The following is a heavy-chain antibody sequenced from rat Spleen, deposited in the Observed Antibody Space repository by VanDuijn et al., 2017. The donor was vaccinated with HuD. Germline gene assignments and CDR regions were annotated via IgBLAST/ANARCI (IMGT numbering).Heavy chain of an antibody. J-gene: IGHJ2*01. Sequence: QVQLKESGPGLVQPSQTLSLTCTVSGFSLTSYHVHWVRQPPGKGLAWMGVMWIDGDTSYNSALKSRLSISRDTSKSQVFLKMSSLQTEDTATYYCAREATGFDYWGQGVMVTVSS. D-gene: IGHD1-11*01. CDR3: AREATGFDY. CDR2: MWIDGDT. CDR1: GFSLTSYH. V-gene: IGHV2-32*01.